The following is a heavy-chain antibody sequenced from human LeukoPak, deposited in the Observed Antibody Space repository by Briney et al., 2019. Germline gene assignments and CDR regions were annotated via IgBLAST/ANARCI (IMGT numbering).Heavy chain of an antibody. V-gene: IGHV3-21*01. Sequence: GGSLRLSCAASGFTFSSYSMNWVRQAPGKGLEWVSSISSSSSYIYYADSVKGRFTISRDNAKNSLYLQMNSLRAEDTAVYYCARSTEHNGGLGDASDIWGQGTMVTVSS. CDR1: GFTFSSYS. J-gene: IGHJ3*02. D-gene: IGHD2-21*01. CDR3: ARSTEHNGGLGDASDI. CDR2: ISSSSSYI.